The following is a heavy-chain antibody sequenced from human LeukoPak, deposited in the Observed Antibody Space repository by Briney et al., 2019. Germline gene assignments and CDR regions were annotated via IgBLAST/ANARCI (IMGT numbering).Heavy chain of an antibody. CDR1: GGSINSYY. D-gene: IGHD3-22*01. CDR3: ARGVVVITNQYNWFDP. CDR2: IYTSGST. J-gene: IGHJ5*02. Sequence: SETLSLTCTVSGGSINSYYWSWIRQPAGKGLEWIGRIYTSGSTNYNPSLKSRVTMSVDTSKNQFSLKLSSVTAADTAVYYCARGVVVITNQYNWFDPWGQGTLVTVSS. V-gene: IGHV4-4*07.